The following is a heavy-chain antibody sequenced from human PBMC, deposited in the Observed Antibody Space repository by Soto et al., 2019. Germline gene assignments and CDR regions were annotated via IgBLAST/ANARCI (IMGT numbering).Heavy chain of an antibody. D-gene: IGHD1-1*01. CDR2: TYYRSKWYN. J-gene: IGHJ6*03. Sequence: SQTLSLTCAISGDSVSSNSAAWNWIRQSPSRGLEWLGRTYYRSKWYNDYAVSVKSRITINPDTSKNQFSLQLNSVTPEDTAVYYCARGEPSANWKGFDYYYYMDVWGKGTTVTVSS. CDR3: ARGEPSANWKGFDYYYYMDV. V-gene: IGHV6-1*01. CDR1: GDSVSSNSAA.